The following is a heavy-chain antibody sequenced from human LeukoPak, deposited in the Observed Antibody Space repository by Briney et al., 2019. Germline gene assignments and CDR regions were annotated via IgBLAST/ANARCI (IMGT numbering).Heavy chain of an antibody. CDR3: ARSTSSWLFEY. Sequence: SETLSLTCTVSGGSISSSSYYWGWIRQPPGKGLEWLGSIYYSGSTHYNPSLKSRVTISVDTSKNQFSLKLSSVTAADTAVYYCARSTSSWLFEYWGQGTLVTVSS. D-gene: IGHD6-13*01. CDR2: IYYSGST. V-gene: IGHV4-39*01. CDR1: GGSISSSSYY. J-gene: IGHJ4*02.